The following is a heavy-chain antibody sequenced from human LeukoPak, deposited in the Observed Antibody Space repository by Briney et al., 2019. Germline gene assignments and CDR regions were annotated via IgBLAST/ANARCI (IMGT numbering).Heavy chain of an antibody. CDR2: ISSSSSSI. D-gene: IGHD3-10*01. CDR3: ARDLGPVHSGY. J-gene: IGHJ4*02. CDR1: GFTFSSYS. Sequence: GGSLRLSCAASGFTFSSYSMNWVRQAPGKGLEWVSYISSSSSSIHYADSVKGRLTISRDDAKNSLYLQMNSLRAEDTAVYYCARDLGPVHSGYWGQGTLVTVSS. V-gene: IGHV3-48*01.